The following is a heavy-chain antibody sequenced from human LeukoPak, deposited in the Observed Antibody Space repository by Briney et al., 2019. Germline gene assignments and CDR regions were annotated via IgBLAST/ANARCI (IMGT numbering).Heavy chain of an antibody. D-gene: IGHD4-23*01. Sequence: PGGSLRLSCAASEFTFSSYSMSWVRQAPGKGLEWVSYISSTASSIYYADSVKGRFTISRDNAKNSLYLQMNSLRAEDTAVYYCARDVTYHGGDWFDPWGQGTLVTFSS. V-gene: IGHV3-48*04. CDR1: EFTFSSYS. CDR2: ISSTASSI. J-gene: IGHJ5*02. CDR3: ARDVTYHGGDWFDP.